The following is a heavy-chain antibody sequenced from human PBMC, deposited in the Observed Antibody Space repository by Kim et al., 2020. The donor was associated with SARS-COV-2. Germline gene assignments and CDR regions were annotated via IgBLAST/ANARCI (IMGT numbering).Heavy chain of an antibody. CDR1: GYSFTSYW. CDR3: ARPGTGTTNGYYYGMDV. V-gene: IGHV5-51*01. D-gene: IGHD1-1*01. Sequence: GESLKISCKGSGYSFTSYWIGWVRQMPGKGLEWMGIIYPGDSDTRYSPSFQGQVTISADKSISTAYLQWSSLKASDTAMYYCARPGTGTTNGYYYGMDVWGQGTTVTVSS. J-gene: IGHJ6*02. CDR2: IYPGDSDT.